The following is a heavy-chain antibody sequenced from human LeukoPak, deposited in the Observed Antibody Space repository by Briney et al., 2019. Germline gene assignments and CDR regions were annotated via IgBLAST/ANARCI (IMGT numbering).Heavy chain of an antibody. CDR1: GGSISSSSYY. D-gene: IGHD6-19*01. Sequence: SETLPLTCTVSGGSISSSSYYWGWIRQPPGKGLEWIGSIYYSGSTYYNPSLKSRVTISVDTSKNQFSLKLSSVTAADTAVYYCAREPIAVAGTNFDYWGQGTLVTVSS. V-gene: IGHV4-39*07. CDR3: AREPIAVAGTNFDY. J-gene: IGHJ4*02. CDR2: IYYSGST.